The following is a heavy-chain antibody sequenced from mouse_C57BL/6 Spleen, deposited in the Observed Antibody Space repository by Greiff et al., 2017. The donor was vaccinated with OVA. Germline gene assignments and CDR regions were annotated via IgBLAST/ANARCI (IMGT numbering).Heavy chain of an antibody. Sequence: QVQLQQPGAELVRPGSSVKLSCKASGYTFTSYWMHWVKQRPIQGLEWIGNIDPSDSETHYNQKFKDKATLTVDKSSSTDYMQLSSLTSEDSAVYYCARDLRLYVDVWGTGTTVTVSS. CDR1: GYTFTSYW. D-gene: IGHD3-2*02. CDR2: IDPSDSET. CDR3: ARDLRLYVDV. V-gene: IGHV1-52*01. J-gene: IGHJ1*03.